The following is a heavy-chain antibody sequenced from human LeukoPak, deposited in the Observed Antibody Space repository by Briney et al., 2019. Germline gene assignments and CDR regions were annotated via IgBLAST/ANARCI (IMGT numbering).Heavy chain of an antibody. Sequence: DPGGSLRLSCAASGLTVSSNYMSWVRQAPGKGLEWVSVIYSGGSTYYADSVKGRFTISRDNSKNTLYLQMNSLRAEDTAVYYCAGLTYYYDSSGYPIDYWGQGTLVTVSS. CDR3: AGLTYYYDSSGYPIDY. D-gene: IGHD3-22*01. V-gene: IGHV3-53*01. CDR2: IYSGGST. J-gene: IGHJ4*02. CDR1: GLTVSSNY.